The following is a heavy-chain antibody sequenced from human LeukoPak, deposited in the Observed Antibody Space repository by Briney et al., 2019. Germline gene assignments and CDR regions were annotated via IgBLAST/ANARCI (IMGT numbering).Heavy chain of an antibody. Sequence: GGSLRLSCAASGFTFSSHLMHWVRQAPGKGLVWVSRIKSDGITITYADSVKGRFTISRDNAKNTLYLQMNSLRAEDTAVYYCLRDLNWSLDQWGQGTQVTVSS. CDR1: GFTFSSHL. CDR3: LRDLNWSLDQ. D-gene: IGHD1-20*01. CDR2: IKSDGITI. V-gene: IGHV3-74*01. J-gene: IGHJ4*02.